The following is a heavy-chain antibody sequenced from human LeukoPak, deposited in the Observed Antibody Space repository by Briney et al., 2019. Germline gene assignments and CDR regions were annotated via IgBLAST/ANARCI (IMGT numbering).Heavy chain of an antibody. CDR3: ERSRYNGNYDLLFDP. J-gene: IGHJ5*02. CDR1: SCSISSFY. D-gene: IGHD1-7*01. Sequence: SETLSLTCTVSSCSISSFYWSWIRQPPGKGLKWIGDIYYSGTTNYNHSVKSRVTISVDTSKNQFSLKLSSVTAADTAVYYCERSRYNGNYDLLFDPWGQGTVVTVSS. V-gene: IGHV4-59*01. CDR2: IYYSGTT.